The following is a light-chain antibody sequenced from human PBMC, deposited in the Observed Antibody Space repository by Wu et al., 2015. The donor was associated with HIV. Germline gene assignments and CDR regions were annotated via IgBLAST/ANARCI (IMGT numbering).Light chain of an antibody. Sequence: EIVLTQSPGTLSLSPGERATLSCRASQIVSSNYLAWYQQKPGQAPRLLISGASSRATGIPDRFSGSGSGTDFTLTISRLEPEDFAVYYCQQYGSSSYTFGQGTKLEIK. CDR3: QQYGSSSYT. V-gene: IGKV3-20*01. CDR1: QIVSSNY. CDR2: GAS. J-gene: IGKJ2*01.